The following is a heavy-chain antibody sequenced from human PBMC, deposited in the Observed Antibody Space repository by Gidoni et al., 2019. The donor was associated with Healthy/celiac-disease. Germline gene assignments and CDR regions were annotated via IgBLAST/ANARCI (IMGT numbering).Heavy chain of an antibody. Sequence: HVQLVQSGAEVKKPGASVKVSCRASGYTFTSYGISWVRQAPGQGLAWMGWVSAYNGNTNYAQKFQGRVTMTTDTSKSKAYMELRSLRSDDTAVYYCARVPAAMGGFDPWGQGTLVTVSS. CDR1: GYTFTSYG. V-gene: IGHV1-18*01. D-gene: IGHD2-2*01. J-gene: IGHJ5*02. CDR2: VSAYNGNT. CDR3: ARVPAAMGGFDP.